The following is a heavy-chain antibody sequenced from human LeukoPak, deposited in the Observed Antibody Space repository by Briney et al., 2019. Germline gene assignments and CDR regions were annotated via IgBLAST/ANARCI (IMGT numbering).Heavy chain of an antibody. CDR2: IYYSGST. CDR1: GGSISSYY. Sequence: SETLSLTCTVSGGSISSYYWSWIRQPPGKGLEWIGYIYYSGSTNYNLSLKSRVTISVDTSKNQFSLKLSSVTAADTAVYYCARVEYCSSTSCSPLDYWGQGTLVTVSS. V-gene: IGHV4-59*01. D-gene: IGHD2-2*01. J-gene: IGHJ4*02. CDR3: ARVEYCSSTSCSPLDY.